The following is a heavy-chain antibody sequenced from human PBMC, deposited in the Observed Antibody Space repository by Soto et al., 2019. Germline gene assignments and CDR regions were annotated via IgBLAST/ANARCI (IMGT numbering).Heavy chain of an antibody. D-gene: IGHD3-10*01. CDR3: ENELLWFGELRGYYFDY. V-gene: IGHV3-30*18. CDR1: GFTFSSYG. J-gene: IGHJ4*02. Sequence: QVQLVESGGGVVQPGRSLRLSCAASGFTFSSYGMHWVRQAPGKGLEWLAVISYDGSNKYYADSVKGRFTSSRDNSKKTLYLQMNSLRAEDQAVYYCENELLWFGELRGYYFDYWGQGTLVTVSS. CDR2: ISYDGSNK.